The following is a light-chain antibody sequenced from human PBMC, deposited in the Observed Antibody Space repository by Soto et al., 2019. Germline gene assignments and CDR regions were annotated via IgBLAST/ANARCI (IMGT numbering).Light chain of an antibody. J-gene: IGLJ1*01. CDR1: SSKIGAGYG. CDR2: DNN. V-gene: IGLV1-40*01. CDR3: QSYDSSLSEV. Sequence: QSVLTQPPSVSGAPGQRVTISCTGSSSKIGAGYGVHWYQQLPGTAPRLLIFDNNNRPSGVPDRFSGSKSGTSASLAITGLQAEDEADYYCQSYDSSLSEVFGTGTKVTVL.